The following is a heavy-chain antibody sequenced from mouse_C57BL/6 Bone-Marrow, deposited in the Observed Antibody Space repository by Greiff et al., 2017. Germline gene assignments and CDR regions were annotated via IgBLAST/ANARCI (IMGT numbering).Heavy chain of an antibody. CDR1: GYPFTSYW. V-gene: IGHV1-74*01. CDR2: IHPSVSDT. CDR3: AVMGFYGSSYRGFAY. D-gene: IGHD1-1*01. J-gene: IGHJ3*01. Sequence: VQLQQPGAELVKPGASVKVSCKASGYPFTSYWMPWVKRRPGQGLEWIGRIHPSVSDTTYNQKFKGKATLTVDKSAKTAYMQLSILPSEDSAVYYCAVMGFYGSSYRGFAYWGQGTLVTVSA.